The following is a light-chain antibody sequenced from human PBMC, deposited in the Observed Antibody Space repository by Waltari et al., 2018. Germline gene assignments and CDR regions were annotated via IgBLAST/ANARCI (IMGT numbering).Light chain of an antibody. Sequence: DLQLTQSPSSLSAFVGDRVTITCRAGQGVNTYLAWYQEKPGKAPKLLIYAASTLQSGVPSRFSGSGSGTDFTLTISSLQPEDSASYYCQQLNFYPLTFGGGTKVEIK. CDR3: QQLNFYPLT. CDR2: AAS. J-gene: IGKJ4*01. CDR1: QGVNTY. V-gene: IGKV1-9*01.